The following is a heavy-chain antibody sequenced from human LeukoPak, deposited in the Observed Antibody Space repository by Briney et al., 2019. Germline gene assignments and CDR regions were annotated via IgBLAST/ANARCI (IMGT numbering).Heavy chain of an antibody. Sequence: GGSLRLSCAASGFTFSSYGMHWVRQAPGKGLEWVAVISYDGSNKYYADSVKGRFTISRDNAKNSLYLQMNSLRAEDTAVYYCARDPQSWFGELVDYWGQGTLVTVSS. CDR3: ARDPQSWFGELVDY. V-gene: IGHV3-30*03. J-gene: IGHJ4*02. D-gene: IGHD3-10*01. CDR1: GFTFSSYG. CDR2: ISYDGSNK.